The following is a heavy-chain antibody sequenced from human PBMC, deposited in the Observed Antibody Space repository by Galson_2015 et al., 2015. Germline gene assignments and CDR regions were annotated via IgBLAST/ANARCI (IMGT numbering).Heavy chain of an antibody. J-gene: IGHJ5*02. CDR2: ISYDGSNK. CDR1: GFTFSSYG. Sequence: SLRLSCAASGFTFSSYGMHWVRQAPGKGLEWVAVISYDGSNKYYADSVKGRFTISRDNSKNTLYLQMNSLRAEDTAVYYCARDDTATAMVTWFDPWGQGTLVTVSS. D-gene: IGHD5-18*01. V-gene: IGHV3-30*03. CDR3: ARDDTATAMVTWFDP.